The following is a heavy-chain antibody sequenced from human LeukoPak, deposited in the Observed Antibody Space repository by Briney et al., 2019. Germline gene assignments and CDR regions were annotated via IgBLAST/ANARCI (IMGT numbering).Heavy chain of an antibody. V-gene: IGHV1-18*01. CDR1: GYTFTSYG. Sequence: ASVKVSCKASGYTFTSYGISWVRQAPGQGLEWMGWISAYNGNTNYAQKLQGRVTMTRDMSTSTVYMELSSLRSEDTAVYYCAREGVGGSEGFDYWGQGTLVTVSS. CDR2: ISAYNGNT. D-gene: IGHD1-26*01. CDR3: AREGVGGSEGFDY. J-gene: IGHJ4*02.